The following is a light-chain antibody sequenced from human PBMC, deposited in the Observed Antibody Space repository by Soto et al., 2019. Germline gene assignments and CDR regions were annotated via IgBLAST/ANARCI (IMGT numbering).Light chain of an antibody. CDR2: LGS. CDR1: QRIRHHNGYYY. J-gene: IGKJ2*01. Sequence: DIVMTQSPLSLPVTPGEPASISCRSSQRIRHHNGYYYLDWYLQKPGQSPQVLIYLGSNRASGVPDRVSGSGSGTVFTLKISRVEAEDVGVYYCIQTLQAPYSFGQGTKLEIK. CDR3: IQTLQAPYS. V-gene: IGKV2-28*01.